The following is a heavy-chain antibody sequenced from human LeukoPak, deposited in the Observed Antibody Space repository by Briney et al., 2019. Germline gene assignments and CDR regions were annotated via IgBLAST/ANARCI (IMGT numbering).Heavy chain of an antibody. CDR1: GFTFSSYG. CDR2: ISYDGSNK. CDR3: ARDESGSYPGYFDY. D-gene: IGHD1-26*01. J-gene: IGHJ4*02. V-gene: IGHV3-30*03. Sequence: GGSLRLSCAASGFTFSSYGMSWVRQAPGKGLEWVAVISYDGSNKYYADSVKGRFTISRDNSKNTLYLQMNSLRAEDTAVYYCARDESGSYPGYFDYWGQGTLVTVSS.